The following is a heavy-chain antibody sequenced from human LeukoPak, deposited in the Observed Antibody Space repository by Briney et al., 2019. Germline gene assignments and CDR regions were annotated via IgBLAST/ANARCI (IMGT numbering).Heavy chain of an antibody. CDR3: ARSYSGSYRDAFDI. J-gene: IGHJ3*02. Sequence: PGGSLRLSRATSGFTFSSFAMSWVRQAPGKGLECVSTISGSGGSTYYADSVKGRFSISRDNSKNTLYLQVTSLRADDTAVYFCARSYSGSYRDAFDIWCQGTMVTVSS. CDR1: GFTFSSFA. V-gene: IGHV3-23*01. CDR2: ISGSGGST. D-gene: IGHD1-26*01.